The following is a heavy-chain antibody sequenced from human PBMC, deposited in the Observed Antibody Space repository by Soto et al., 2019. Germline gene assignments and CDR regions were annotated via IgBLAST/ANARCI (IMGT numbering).Heavy chain of an antibody. J-gene: IGHJ4*02. V-gene: IGHV3-74*01. CDR2: MNSDGSSI. D-gene: IGHD6-13*01. Sequence: EVQLVESGGGLVQPGGSLRLSCAASGFTFSSYWMHWVRQAPGKGLVWVSRMNSDGSSITYADSVKGRFTISRDSAKNTMYLQVHSLSAEDTAVYYCAREIATPGLYYFDYWGQGTLVTVSS. CDR3: AREIATPGLYYFDY. CDR1: GFTFSSYW.